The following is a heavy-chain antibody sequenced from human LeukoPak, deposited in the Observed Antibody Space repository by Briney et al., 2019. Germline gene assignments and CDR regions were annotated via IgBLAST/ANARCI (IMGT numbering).Heavy chain of an antibody. CDR1: GFTFSSYW. D-gene: IGHD4-23*01. V-gene: IGHV3-7*01. CDR3: ARDQPRWYYYGMDV. Sequence: GGSLRPSCAASGFTFSSYWMSWVRQAPGKGLEWVANIKQDGSEKYYVDSVKGRFTISRDNAKNSLYLQMNSLRAEDTAVYYCARDQPRWYYYGMDVWGQGTTVTVSS. J-gene: IGHJ6*02. CDR2: IKQDGSEK.